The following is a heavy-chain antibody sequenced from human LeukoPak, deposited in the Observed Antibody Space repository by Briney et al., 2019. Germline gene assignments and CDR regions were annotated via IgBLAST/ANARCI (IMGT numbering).Heavy chain of an antibody. CDR1: GDSINSLDL. CDR2: IYYSGST. CDR3: ASPDHSGNFDY. J-gene: IGHJ4*02. D-gene: IGHD1-26*01. Sequence: PSETLSLTCTVSGDSINSLDLWSWVRQPPGKGLEWIGSIYYSGSTYYNPSLKSRVTISVDTSKNQFSLKLSSVTAADTAVYYCASPDHSGNFDYWGQGTLVTVSS. V-gene: IGHV4-39*01.